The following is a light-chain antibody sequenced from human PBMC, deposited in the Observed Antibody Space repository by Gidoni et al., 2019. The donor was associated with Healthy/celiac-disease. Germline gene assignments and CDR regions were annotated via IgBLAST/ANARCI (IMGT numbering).Light chain of an antibody. J-gene: IGKJ1*01. CDR3: QQYNNWPRT. CDR2: GAS. Sequence: EIVMSQSPATLSVSPGERATLSCRASQSVSSNLAWYQQKPGQAPRLLIFGASTRATGIPARCSGSGSGTEFTLTISSRQSEDFAVYYCQQYNNWPRTFGQGTKVEIK. CDR1: QSVSSN. V-gene: IGKV3-15*01.